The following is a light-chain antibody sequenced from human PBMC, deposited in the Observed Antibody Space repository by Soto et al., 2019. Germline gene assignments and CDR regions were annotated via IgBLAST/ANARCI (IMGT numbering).Light chain of an antibody. J-gene: IGKJ3*01. V-gene: IGKV3-15*01. Sequence: EIVMTQSPATLSVSPGERTTLSCRASQSVSINLAWYQQKPGQAPRLLICGASTRATGIPARFSGSGSGTEFTLTISGPQSEDFAVYYCQQYNDWPRTFGPGTKVDIK. CDR2: GAS. CDR3: QQYNDWPRT. CDR1: QSVSIN.